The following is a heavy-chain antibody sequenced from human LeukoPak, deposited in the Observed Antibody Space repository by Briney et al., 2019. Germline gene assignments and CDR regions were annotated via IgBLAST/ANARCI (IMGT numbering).Heavy chain of an antibody. CDR2: IYYSGST. V-gene: IGHV4-59*01. CDR3: ARGTMGRGVTDY. D-gene: IGHD3-10*01. Sequence: SETLSLTCTVSGGSISSYYWSWIRQPPGKGLEWIGYIYYSGSTNYNPSLKSRVTISVDTSKNQYSLKLSSVTAADTAVYYCARGTMGRGVTDYWGQGTLVTVSS. J-gene: IGHJ4*02. CDR1: GGSISSYY.